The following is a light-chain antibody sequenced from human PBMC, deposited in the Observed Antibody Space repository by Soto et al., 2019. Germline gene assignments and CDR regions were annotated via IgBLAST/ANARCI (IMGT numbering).Light chain of an antibody. CDR3: QQRSNWPPIT. CDR2: DAS. Sequence: EIVLPQSPATLSLSPGERATLSCRASQIVSSSFTWYQQKPGQAPRLLIYDASNSATSIPARFNGSGSGTDFTLTISSLEPEDFAVYYCQQRSNWPPITFGQGTRLEIK. J-gene: IGKJ5*01. V-gene: IGKV3-11*01. CDR1: QIVSSS.